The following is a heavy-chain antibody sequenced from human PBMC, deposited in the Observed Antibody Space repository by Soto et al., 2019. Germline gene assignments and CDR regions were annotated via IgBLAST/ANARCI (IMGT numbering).Heavy chain of an antibody. D-gene: IGHD5-12*01. CDR3: AKEPEWYSGYDYAGSFDY. CDR2: ISWNSGSI. J-gene: IGHJ4*02. Sequence: GGSLRLSCAASGFTFDDYAMHWVRQAPGKGLEWVSGISWNSGSIGYADSVKGRFTISRDNAKNSLYLQMNSLRAEDTALYYCAKEPEWYSGYDYAGSFDYWGQGTLVTVSS. CDR1: GFTFDDYA. V-gene: IGHV3-9*01.